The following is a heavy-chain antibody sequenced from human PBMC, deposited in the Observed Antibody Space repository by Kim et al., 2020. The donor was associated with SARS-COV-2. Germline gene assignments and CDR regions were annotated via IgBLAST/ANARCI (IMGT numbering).Heavy chain of an antibody. V-gene: IGHV3-15*01. J-gene: IGHJ4*02. CDR3: TTAYFDSSGYLGDY. D-gene: IGHD3-22*01. Sequence: ASPVKGRFTISRDDSKNTLYLQMNSLKTEDTAVYYCTTAYFDSSGYLGDYWGQGTLVTVSS.